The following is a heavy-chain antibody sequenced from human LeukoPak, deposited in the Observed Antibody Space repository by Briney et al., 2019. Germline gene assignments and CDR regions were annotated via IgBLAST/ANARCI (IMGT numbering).Heavy chain of an antibody. Sequence: PSETLSLTCTVSGGSISSYYWSWIRQPPGKGLEWIGYIYYSGSTNYNPSLKSRVTISVDTSKNQFSLKLSSVTAADTAVYYCARRCSSTSCYPPYFDYWGQGTLVTVSS. CDR3: ARRCSSTSCYPPYFDY. D-gene: IGHD2-2*01. J-gene: IGHJ4*02. V-gene: IGHV4-59*08. CDR1: GGSISSYY. CDR2: IYYSGST.